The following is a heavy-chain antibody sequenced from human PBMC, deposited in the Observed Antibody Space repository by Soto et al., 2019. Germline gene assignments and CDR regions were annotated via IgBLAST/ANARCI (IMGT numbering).Heavy chain of an antibody. CDR1: GGTFSSYA. CDR2: IIPIFGTA. Sequence: QVQLVQSGAEVKKPGSSVKVSCKASGGTFSSYAISWVRQAPGQGLEWMGGIIPIFGTANYAQKFQGRVTITADESTSTAYMELSSLRSEDTAVYYCARGGIVVVVAATWDAFDIWGQGTMVTVSS. V-gene: IGHV1-69*12. D-gene: IGHD2-15*01. CDR3: ARGGIVVVVAATWDAFDI. J-gene: IGHJ3*02.